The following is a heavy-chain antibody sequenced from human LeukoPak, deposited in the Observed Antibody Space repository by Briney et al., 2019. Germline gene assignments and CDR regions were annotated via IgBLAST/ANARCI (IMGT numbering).Heavy chain of an antibody. CDR1: GFTFSSYS. J-gene: IGHJ4*02. CDR3: AKDRRNTVPTISDY. Sequence: GGSLRLSCAASGFTFSSYSMNWVRQAPGKGLEWVSSISSSSSYIYYADSVKGRFTISRDNAKNSLYLQMNSLRAEDTAVYYCAKDRRNTVPTISDYWGQGTLVTVCS. V-gene: IGHV3-21*04. CDR2: ISSSSSYI. D-gene: IGHD5-12*01.